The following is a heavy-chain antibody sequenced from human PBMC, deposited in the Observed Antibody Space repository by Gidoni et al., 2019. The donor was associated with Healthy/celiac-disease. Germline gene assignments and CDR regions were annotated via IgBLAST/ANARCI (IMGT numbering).Heavy chain of an antibody. J-gene: IGHJ5*02. CDR1: GYTFTDYY. CDR2: VDPEDGET. CDR3: ATDRDGSVMGSIAYNWFDP. Sequence: EVQLVQSGAEVKKPGATVKLSCKVSGYTFTDYYMHWVQQAPGKGLEWMGLVDPEDGETRYAEKFQGRVTITADTSTDTAYMELSSLRSEDTAVYYCATDRDGSVMGSIAYNWFDPWGQGTLVTVSS. D-gene: IGHD3-10*01. V-gene: IGHV1-69-2*01.